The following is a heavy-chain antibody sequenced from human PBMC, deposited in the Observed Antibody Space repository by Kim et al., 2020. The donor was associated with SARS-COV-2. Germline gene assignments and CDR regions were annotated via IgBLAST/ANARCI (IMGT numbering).Heavy chain of an antibody. CDR2: IYDSGKT. D-gene: IGHD2-15*01. CDR1: GVSISRGGHY. J-gene: IGHJ3*01. V-gene: IGHV4-31*03. Sequence: SETLSLTCSVSGVSISRGGHYWTWIRQHPGKGLEWIGYIYDSGKTDYNPSLKSRVSISIDTSRNQFSLKLRSVSAADTAEYYFAIADMNPKPPDAFDVWG. CDR3: AIADMNPKPPDAFDV.